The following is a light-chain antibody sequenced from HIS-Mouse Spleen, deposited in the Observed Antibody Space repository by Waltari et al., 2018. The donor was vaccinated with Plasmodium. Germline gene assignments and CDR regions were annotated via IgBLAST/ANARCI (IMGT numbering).Light chain of an antibody. CDR2: HAS. CDR3: QHFNNNPPLT. V-gene: IGKV1D-13*01. J-gene: IGKJ5*01. Sequence: AIQLTQSPSSLSASVGDRVTITCRASQGISSSLAWYQQKPGKAPKLLIYHASSLECGVPSRFSVSGSGTDLTLPIRRVQSEELVTHYSQHFNNNPPLTFGQGTRLEIK. CDR1: QGISSS.